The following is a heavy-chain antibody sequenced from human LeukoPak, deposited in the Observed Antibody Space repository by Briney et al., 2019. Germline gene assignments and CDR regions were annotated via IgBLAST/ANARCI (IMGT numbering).Heavy chain of an antibody. CDR3: AREATSSSGWYIDS. CDR1: GFTVSNKY. V-gene: IGHV3-53*01. J-gene: IGHJ4*02. CDR2: IYSGGGT. Sequence: PGGSLRLSCAASGFTVSNKYMSWVRQAPGKGLEWVSVIYSGGGTFYADSVKGRFTISRHNSKNTVSLQMNSLRAGDTAVYYCAREATSSSGWYIDSWGQGTLVAVSS. D-gene: IGHD6-25*01.